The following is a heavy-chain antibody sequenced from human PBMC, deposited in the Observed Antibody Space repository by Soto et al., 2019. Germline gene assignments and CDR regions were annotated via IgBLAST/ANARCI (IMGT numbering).Heavy chain of an antibody. Sequence: SVKVSCKASGGTFSSYAISWVRQAPGQGLEWMGGIIPIFGTANYAQKFQGRVTITADESTSAAYMELSSLRSEDTAVYYCARDIFGSGSHYTCWGQGTLVTVSS. D-gene: IGHD3-10*01. CDR1: GGTFSSYA. J-gene: IGHJ4*02. V-gene: IGHV1-69*13. CDR2: IIPIFGTA. CDR3: ARDIFGSGSHYTC.